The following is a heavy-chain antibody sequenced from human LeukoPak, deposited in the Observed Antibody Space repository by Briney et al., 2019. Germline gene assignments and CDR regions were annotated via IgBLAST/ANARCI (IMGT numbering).Heavy chain of an antibody. CDR3: AHRNIYGGSPRFDY. Sequence: SGPTLVKPTQTPTLTCTFSGFSLSTSGVGVGWIRQPPGKALEWLALIYWDDDKRYSPSLKSRLTITKDTSKNQVVLTMTNMDPVDTATYYCAHRNIYGGSPRFDYWGQGTLVTVSS. CDR2: IYWDDDK. D-gene: IGHD2-15*01. V-gene: IGHV2-5*02. J-gene: IGHJ4*02. CDR1: GFSLSTSGVG.